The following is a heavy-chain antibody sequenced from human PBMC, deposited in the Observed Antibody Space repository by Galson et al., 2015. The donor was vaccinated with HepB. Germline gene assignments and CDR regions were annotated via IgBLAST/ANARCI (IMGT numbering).Heavy chain of an antibody. CDR1: GFTVSSTY. V-gene: IGHV3-53*01. CDR3: ASDYNASYYFGY. CDR2: VYSGGST. J-gene: IGHJ4*02. Sequence: SLRLSCAASGFTVSSTYMTWVRQAPGKGLECVSLVYSGGSTYYADSVKGRFTISRDNSKNTLYLQMNSLRAEDTAVYYCASDYNASYYFGYWGQGTLLTVSS. D-gene: IGHD1-26*01.